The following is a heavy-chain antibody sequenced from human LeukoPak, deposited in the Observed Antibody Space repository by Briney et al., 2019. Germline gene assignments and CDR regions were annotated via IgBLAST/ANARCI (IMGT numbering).Heavy chain of an antibody. D-gene: IGHD6-13*01. J-gene: IGHJ4*02. CDR2: ISYDGSNQ. V-gene: IGHV3-30*03. CDR3: ARARGDSSSWFFFHY. Sequence: GGSLRLSCAASGFTFSSYGMHWVRQAPGKGLGWVAVISYDGSNQYYADSVKGRFTISRDNSKNTLYLQMNSLRAEDAAVYYCARARGDSSSWFFFHYWGQGTLVTVSS. CDR1: GFTFSSYG.